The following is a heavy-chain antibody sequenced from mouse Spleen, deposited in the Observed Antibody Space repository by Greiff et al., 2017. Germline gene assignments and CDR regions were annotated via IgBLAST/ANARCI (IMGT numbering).Heavy chain of an antibody. V-gene: IGHV5-16*01. J-gene: IGHJ2*01. CDR2: INYDGSST. CDR3: AREASSLDY. Sequence: EVQLVESEGGLVQPGRSMKLSCTASGFTFSDYYMAWVRQVPEKGLEWVANINYDGSSTYYLDSLKSRFIISRDNAKNILYLQMSSLKSEDTATYYCAREASSLDYWGQGTTLTVSS. D-gene: IGHD3-1*01. CDR1: GFTFSDYY.